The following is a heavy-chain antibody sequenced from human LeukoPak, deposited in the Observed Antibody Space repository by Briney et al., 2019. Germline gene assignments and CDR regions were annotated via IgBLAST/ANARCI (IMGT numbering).Heavy chain of an antibody. J-gene: IGHJ4*02. Sequence: PGGSLRLSCVASGFIFRDYAMSWVRQTPAGGLEWVSSLRGDGETFYTDYVKGRFTLSRDHSKNTLYLQMNSLRAEDTAVYYCAPWLGDGYNSGYFDYWGQGTLVTVSS. D-gene: IGHD5-24*01. CDR1: GFIFRDYA. CDR3: APWLGDGYNSGYFDY. CDR2: LRGDGET. V-gene: IGHV3-23*01.